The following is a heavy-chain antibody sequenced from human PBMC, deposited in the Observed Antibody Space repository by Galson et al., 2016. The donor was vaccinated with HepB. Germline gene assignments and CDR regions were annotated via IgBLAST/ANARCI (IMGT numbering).Heavy chain of an antibody. V-gene: IGHV7-4-1*02. J-gene: IGHJ5*02. CDR2: INTNTGNP. D-gene: IGHD2-21*02. CDR1: GYTFTSYA. CDR3: ARDGVVTTPRANWFDP. Sequence: SVKVSCKASGYTFTSYAMNWVRQAPGQGLEWMGWINTNTGNPTYAQGFTGRFVFSLYTSVTKAYLQINSLKAEDTAVYYCARDGVVTTPRANWFDPWGQGTLVTVSS.